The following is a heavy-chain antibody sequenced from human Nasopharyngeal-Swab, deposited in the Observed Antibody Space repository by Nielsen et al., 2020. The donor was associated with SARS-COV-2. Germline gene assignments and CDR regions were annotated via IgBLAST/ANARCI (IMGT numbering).Heavy chain of an antibody. CDR2: INHSGST. D-gene: IGHD6-19*01. Sequence: PGKGLEWIGEINHSGSTNYNPSLKSRVTISVDTSKNQFSLKLSSVTAADTAVYYCARHKLSGIAVAGAAVNWFDPWGQGTLVTVSS. CDR3: ARHKLSGIAVAGAAVNWFDP. V-gene: IGHV4-34*01. J-gene: IGHJ5*02.